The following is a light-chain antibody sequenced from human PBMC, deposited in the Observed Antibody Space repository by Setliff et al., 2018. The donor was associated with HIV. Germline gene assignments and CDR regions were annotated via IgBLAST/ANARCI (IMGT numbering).Light chain of an antibody. CDR1: NSDIGGSKY. J-gene: IGLJ1*01. Sequence: QSALTQPASVSGSPGQSITIPCNGSNSDIGGSKYVSWYQQYPGKAPKLLIFDVNSRPSGVSSRFSGSKSGSTDWAQAEDEADYYCSSYTSSSTLVFGTGTKVTVL. CDR3: SSYTSSSTLV. V-gene: IGLV2-14*03. CDR2: DVN.